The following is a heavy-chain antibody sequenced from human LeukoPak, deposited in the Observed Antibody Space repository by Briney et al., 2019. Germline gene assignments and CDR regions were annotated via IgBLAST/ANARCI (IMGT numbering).Heavy chain of an antibody. CDR1: GYTFTSYD. V-gene: IGHV1-8*01. Sequence: ASGEVSCKAAGYTFTSYDINWVRQAAGQGVEGRGWMNPNSGNTGYAQKFQGRGTMTRHTSISTAYMELSSLRSEDTAVYYCARVEWELLYYYGMDVWGQGTTVTVSS. CDR2: MNPNSGNT. D-gene: IGHD1-26*01. J-gene: IGHJ6*02. CDR3: ARVEWELLYYYGMDV.